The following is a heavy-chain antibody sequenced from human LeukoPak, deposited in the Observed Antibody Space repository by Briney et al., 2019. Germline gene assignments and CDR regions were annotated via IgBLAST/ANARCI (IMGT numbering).Heavy chain of an antibody. D-gene: IGHD2-15*01. Sequence: GGPLNISCKASGYNFTSYWIGWVRQLPGKGLERMGIIFPGDSDTKYSPSFQGQVTISADNSNSTAYLQWSSLRASDTAIYYCARSKVGYCSSGSCYNWFDPWGQGTLVTVSS. CDR1: GYNFTSYW. CDR2: IFPGDSDT. J-gene: IGHJ5*02. CDR3: ARSKVGYCSSGSCYNWFDP. V-gene: IGHV5-51*01.